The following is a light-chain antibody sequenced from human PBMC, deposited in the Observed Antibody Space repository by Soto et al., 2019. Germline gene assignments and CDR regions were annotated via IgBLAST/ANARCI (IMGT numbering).Light chain of an antibody. CDR3: QQRSNLLT. J-gene: IGKJ4*01. CDR1: QSVSSN. V-gene: IGKV3-11*01. CDR2: DAS. Sequence: EIVLTQSPGTLSLSPGERATLSCRASQSVSSNDLAWYQQKPGQAPRLLIYDASNRATGIPARFSGSGSGTDFTLTISSLEPEDFAVYYCQQRSNLLTFGGGTKVDIK.